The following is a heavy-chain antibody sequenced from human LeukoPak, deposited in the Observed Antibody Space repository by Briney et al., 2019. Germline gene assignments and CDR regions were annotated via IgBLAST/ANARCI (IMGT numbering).Heavy chain of an antibody. V-gene: IGHV4-34*01. D-gene: IGHD2-2*01. CDR2: INHSGST. CDR3: ARGHFVVVPAALVRYYYYYMDV. Sequence: SETLSLTCAVYGGSFSGYYWSWIRQPPGKGLEWIGEINHSGSTNYNSSLKSRVTISVDTSKNQFSLKLSSVTAADTAVYYCARGHFVVVPAALVRYYYYYMDVWGKGTTVTVSS. J-gene: IGHJ6*03. CDR1: GGSFSGYY.